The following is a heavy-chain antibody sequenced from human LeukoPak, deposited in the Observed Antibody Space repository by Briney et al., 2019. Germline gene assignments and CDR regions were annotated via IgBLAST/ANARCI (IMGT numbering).Heavy chain of an antibody. D-gene: IGHD5-24*01. CDR3: ARALLGGEMATTFDY. V-gene: IGHV4-59*06. CDR1: GGSINNYY. Sequence: PSETLSLTCTVSGGSINNYYWSWIRQPPGKGLEWIGYIYYSGSTYYNPSLKSRVTISVDTSKNQFSLKLSSVTAADTAVYYCARALLGGEMATTFDYWGQGTLVTVSS. CDR2: IYYSGST. J-gene: IGHJ4*02.